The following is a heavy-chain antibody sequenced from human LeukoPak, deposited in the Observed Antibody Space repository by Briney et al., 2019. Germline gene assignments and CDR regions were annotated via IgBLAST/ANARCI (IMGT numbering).Heavy chain of an antibody. CDR3: ARSWRGGPFDY. CDR2: IYSGGST. D-gene: IGHD4-23*01. V-gene: IGHV3-66*01. Sequence: PGGSLKLSCAASGFTVSSNYMSWVRQAPGKGLEWVSVIYSGGSTYYADSVKGRFTISRDNSKNMLYLQMNSLRAEDTAVYYCARSWRGGPFDYWGQGTLVTVSS. CDR1: GFTVSSNY. J-gene: IGHJ4*02.